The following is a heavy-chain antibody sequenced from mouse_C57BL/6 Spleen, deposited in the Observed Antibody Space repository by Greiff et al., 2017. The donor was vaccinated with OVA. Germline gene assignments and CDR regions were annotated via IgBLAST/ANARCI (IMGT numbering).Heavy chain of an antibody. CDR3: ARAGERGGYAMDY. CDR2: IYPGDGDT. Sequence: QVQLQQSGAELVKPGASVKISCKASGYAFSSYWMNWVKQRPGKGLEWIGQIYPGDGDTNYNGKFKGKATLTADKSSSTAYMQLSSLTSEDSAVYFCARAGERGGYAMDYWGQGTSVTVSS. CDR1: GYAFSSYW. J-gene: IGHJ4*01. V-gene: IGHV1-80*01.